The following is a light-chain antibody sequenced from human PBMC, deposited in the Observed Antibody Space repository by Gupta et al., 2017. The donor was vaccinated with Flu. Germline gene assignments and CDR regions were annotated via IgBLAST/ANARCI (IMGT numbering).Light chain of an antibody. Sequence: STGGRATLSCRASQSVSSNLAWYQQKPVQAPRLLIHGAFTRATGSLARSSGSGSWTEFTLTISSLQYEDFAVYYCQQYNNCRPSITFGQGTQLEIK. CDR1: QSVSSN. CDR2: GAF. V-gene: IGKV3-15*01. CDR3: QQYNNCRPSIT. J-gene: IGKJ5*01.